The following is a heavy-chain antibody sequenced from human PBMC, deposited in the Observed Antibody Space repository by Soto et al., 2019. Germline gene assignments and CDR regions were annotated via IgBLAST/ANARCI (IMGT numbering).Heavy chain of an antibody. Sequence: SETLSLTCTVSGGSISTGDDYWSWIRQSPGKGLEWIGYISHSGSTYNPSLKSRVSISVDRSKNQFSLKLTSVTAADTAVYYCARDMHAGFTHYFDPWGQGTLVT. D-gene: IGHD1-26*01. CDR2: ISHSGST. CDR1: GGSISTGDDY. V-gene: IGHV4-30-2*06. CDR3: ARDMHAGFTHYFDP. J-gene: IGHJ5*02.